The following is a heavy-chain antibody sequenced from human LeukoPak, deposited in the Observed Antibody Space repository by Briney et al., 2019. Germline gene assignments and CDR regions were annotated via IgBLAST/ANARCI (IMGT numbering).Heavy chain of an antibody. D-gene: IGHD3-10*01. V-gene: IGHV4-61*01. CDR2: IYYTGSA. J-gene: IGHJ4*02. CDR1: GGSVSNGNFY. CDR3: ARSQNYYGSGDY. Sequence: SETLSLTCTVSGGSVSNGNFYWSWLRQPPGKALEWIGYIYYTGSAYYSPSLEGRVRISVDTSKNQFSVKLNSVTAADTVVYYCARSQNYYGSGDYWGQGSLVTVSS.